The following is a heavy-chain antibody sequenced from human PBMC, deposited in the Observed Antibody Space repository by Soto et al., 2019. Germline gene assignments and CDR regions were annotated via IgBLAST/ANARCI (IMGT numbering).Heavy chain of an antibody. Sequence: EVQLLESGGGLVQPGGSLRLSCAASGFTFSSYAMSWVRQAPGKGLEWVSVIGGSAASTYYADSVKGRFPISRDDSKNSLYLQMNSLRAEDTAVYYCAKIVRSGYYAAAFDYWGQGTLVTASS. CDR2: IGGSAAST. J-gene: IGHJ4*02. V-gene: IGHV3-23*01. CDR1: GFTFSSYA. D-gene: IGHD3-22*01. CDR3: AKIVRSGYYAAAFDY.